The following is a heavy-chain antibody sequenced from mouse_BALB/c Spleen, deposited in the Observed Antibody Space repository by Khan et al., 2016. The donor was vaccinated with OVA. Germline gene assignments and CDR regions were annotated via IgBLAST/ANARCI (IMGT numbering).Heavy chain of an antibody. D-gene: IGHD1-2*01. CDR1: GYTFTDYY. CDR3: ARRNYFGYTFTY. CDR2: ISPGSGDT. J-gene: IGHJ3*01. Sequence: VQLQESGAELARPGASVKLSCKASGYTFTDYYINWVKQRTGQGLEWIGEISPGSGDTYYNEKFKVKATLTADKSSSTAYMQLSSLTSEASAVYFCARRNYFGYTFTYWGQGTLVTVSA. V-gene: IGHV1-77*01.